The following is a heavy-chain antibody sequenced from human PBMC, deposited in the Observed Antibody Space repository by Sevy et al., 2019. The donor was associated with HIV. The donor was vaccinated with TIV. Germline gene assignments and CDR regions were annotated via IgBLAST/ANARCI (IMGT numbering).Heavy chain of an antibody. D-gene: IGHD3-10*01. Sequence: GGSLRLSCAASGFTFSSYWMSWVRQAPGKGLEWVANIKQDGSEKYYVDSVKGRFTISRDNAKNSLYLQMNRLRAEDTAVDYCARARRITMVRGAYFDYWGQGTLVTVSS. CDR3: ARARRITMVRGAYFDY. V-gene: IGHV3-7*01. J-gene: IGHJ4*02. CDR2: IKQDGSEK. CDR1: GFTFSSYW.